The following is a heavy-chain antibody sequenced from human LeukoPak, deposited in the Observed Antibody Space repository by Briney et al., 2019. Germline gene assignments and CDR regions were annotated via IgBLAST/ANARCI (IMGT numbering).Heavy chain of an antibody. D-gene: IGHD5-18*01. J-gene: IGHJ4*02. CDR3: AKRRYTYGGHFDY. V-gene: IGHV1-2*02. Sequence: ASVKVSCKASGYTFTGYYMHWVRQAPGQGLEWMGWINPNSGGTNYAQKFQGRVTMTRDTSISTAYMELSRLRSDDTAVYYCAKRRYTYGGHFDYWGQGALVTVSS. CDR2: INPNSGGT. CDR1: GYTFTGYY.